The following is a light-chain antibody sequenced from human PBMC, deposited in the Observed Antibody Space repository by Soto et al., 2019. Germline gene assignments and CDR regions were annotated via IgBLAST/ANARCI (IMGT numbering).Light chain of an antibody. CDR3: QQYDSYPYT. V-gene: IGKV1-5*01. CDR1: QSISTW. CDR2: DAS. J-gene: IGKJ2*01. Sequence: DIQMTQSPSTLSASVRDTVTITCRASQSISTWMAWYQQKPGKAPKLLIFDASNLEGGVPSRFSGSASGTQFTLTISSLQPDDFATYYCQQYDSYPYTFGQGTKVEI.